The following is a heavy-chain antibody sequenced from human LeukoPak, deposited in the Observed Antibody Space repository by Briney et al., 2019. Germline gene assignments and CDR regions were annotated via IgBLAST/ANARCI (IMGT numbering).Heavy chain of an antibody. CDR1: GGSVSNSNYY. CDR3: ARETFDVAPGAFDI. Sequence: KASETLSLTCTVSGGSVSNSNYYWGWIRQPPGRRLEWIGSIYYSGITYYNPSLKSRVTMSVDTSKKQFSLKMSSVTAADTAVYYCARETFDVAPGAFDIWGQGTMVTVSS. D-gene: IGHD3-9*01. V-gene: IGHV4-39*07. J-gene: IGHJ3*02. CDR2: IYYSGIT.